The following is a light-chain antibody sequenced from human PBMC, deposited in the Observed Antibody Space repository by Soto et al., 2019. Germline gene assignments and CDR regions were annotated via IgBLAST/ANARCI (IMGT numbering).Light chain of an antibody. CDR1: QSGSSY. J-gene: IGKJ4*01. CDR3: QQRRHWPHP. V-gene: IGKV3-11*01. Sequence: EIVLTQSPATLSFSPGERATLACRASQSGSSYLAWYQHNPGQAPRLLSYDAFNRASGIPARFSGSGSGIDVALIFSSREPEDFAVYYCQQRRHWPHPFGGRTKVEIK. CDR2: DAF.